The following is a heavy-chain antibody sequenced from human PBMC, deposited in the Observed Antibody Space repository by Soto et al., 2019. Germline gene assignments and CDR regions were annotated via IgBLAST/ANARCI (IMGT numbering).Heavy chain of an antibody. CDR2: FDPEGGET. V-gene: IGHV1-24*01. D-gene: IGHD5-12*01. J-gene: IGHJ6*02. CDR1: GYTLTELS. CDR3: ATGPSVARDYYYYGMDV. Sequence: ASVKVSCKVSGYTLTELSMHCVRQAPGKGLEWMGGFDPEGGETIYAQKFQGRVTMTEDTSTDTAYMELSSLRSEDTAVYYCATGPSVARDYYYYGMDVWGQGTTVTVSS.